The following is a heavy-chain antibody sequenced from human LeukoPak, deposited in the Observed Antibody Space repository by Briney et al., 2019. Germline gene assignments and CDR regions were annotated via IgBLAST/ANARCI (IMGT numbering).Heavy chain of an antibody. CDR2: ISWNGNLI. CDR1: GFTFDDYA. Sequence: GRSLRLSCAVSGFTFDDYAMHWVRQAPGKGLEWVSGISWNGNLIGYADSVKGRFTISRDNAKNSLYLQMNSLRPEDMALYYCAKDRNYELLYAFDIWGQGTMVTVSS. CDR3: AKDRNYELLYAFDI. J-gene: IGHJ3*02. D-gene: IGHD2-2*02. V-gene: IGHV3-9*03.